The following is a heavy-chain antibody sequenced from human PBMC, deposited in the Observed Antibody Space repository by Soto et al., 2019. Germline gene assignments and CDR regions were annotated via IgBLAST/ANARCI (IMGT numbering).Heavy chain of an antibody. CDR3: ARELGYCSGGSCAKSLYYYYGMDV. D-gene: IGHD2-15*01. J-gene: IGHJ6*02. V-gene: IGHV1-69*13. Sequence: GASVEVSCKASGGTFSSYAISWVRQAPGQGREWMGGIIPIFGTANYAQKFQGRVTITADESTSTAYMELSSLRSEDTAVYYCARELGYCSGGSCAKSLYYYYGMDVWGQGTTVTVSS. CDR1: GGTFSSYA. CDR2: IIPIFGTA.